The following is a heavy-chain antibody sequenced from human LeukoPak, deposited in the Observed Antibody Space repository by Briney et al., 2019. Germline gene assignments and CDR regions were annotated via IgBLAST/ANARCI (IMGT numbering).Heavy chain of an antibody. V-gene: IGHV4-39*07. CDR2: MYYGGSN. Sequence: PSETLSLTCTVSGGSISSSSYYWGWIRQPPGKGLEWIESMYYGGSNYYNPSLKSRVTISVGTSKNQFSLKLSSVTAADTAVYFCARVTEKYYFDYWGQGTLVTVSS. CDR1: GGSISSSSYY. J-gene: IGHJ4*02. CDR3: ARVTEKYYFDY. D-gene: IGHD2/OR15-2a*01.